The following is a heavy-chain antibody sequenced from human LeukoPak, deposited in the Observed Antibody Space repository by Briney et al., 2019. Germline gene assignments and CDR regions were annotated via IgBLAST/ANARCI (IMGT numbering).Heavy chain of an antibody. V-gene: IGHV4-38-2*02. Sequence: PSETLSLTCTVSGYSISSGYYWGWIRQSPGKGLEWIGSIYNSGSTYYNPSLKSRVTISVDTSKNQFSLKLSSVTAADTAVYYCASSTPLGMTTVTSWGQGTLVTVSS. D-gene: IGHD4-17*01. J-gene: IGHJ5*02. CDR2: IYNSGST. CDR1: GYSISSGYY. CDR3: ASSTPLGMTTVTS.